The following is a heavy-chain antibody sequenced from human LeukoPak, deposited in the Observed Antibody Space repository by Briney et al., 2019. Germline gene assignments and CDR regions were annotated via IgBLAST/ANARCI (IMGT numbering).Heavy chain of an antibody. Sequence: GGSLRLSCAASGFTFSSYSVNWVRQAPGKGLEWVSSISSSSSYIYYADSVKGRFTISRDNAKNSLYLQMNSLRAEDTAVYYCAREIVVISNWFDPWGQGTLVTVSS. V-gene: IGHV3-21*01. J-gene: IGHJ5*02. CDR2: ISSSSSYI. CDR1: GFTFSSYS. CDR3: AREIVVISNWFDP. D-gene: IGHD3-22*01.